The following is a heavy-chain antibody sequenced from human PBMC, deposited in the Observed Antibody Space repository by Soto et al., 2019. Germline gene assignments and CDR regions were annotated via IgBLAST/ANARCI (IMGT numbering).Heavy chain of an antibody. CDR3: AGSSATGTTGTRYYYYYMDV. CDR2: IIPILGIA. V-gene: IGHV1-69*02. J-gene: IGHJ6*03. Sequence: ASVKVSCKASGGTFSSYTISWVRQAPGQGLEWMGRIIPILGIANYAQKFQGRVTITADKSTSTAYMELSSLRSEDTAVYYCAGSSATGTTGTRYYYYYMDVWGKGTTVTVSS. CDR1: GGTFSSYT. D-gene: IGHD1-1*01.